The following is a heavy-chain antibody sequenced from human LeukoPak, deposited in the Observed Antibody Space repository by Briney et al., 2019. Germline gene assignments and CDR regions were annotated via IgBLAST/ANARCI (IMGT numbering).Heavy chain of an antibody. CDR2: IHTSGTT. J-gene: IGHJ4*02. D-gene: IGHD5-12*01. V-gene: IGHV4-4*07. CDR3: AREETTRSLRAFDC. Sequence: SATLSLTSTVSHGSVGSNFWTCMRQPAGQGLEWIGRIHTSGTTTHNPSLKSRVTMSVDTSKNQFSLELSSVTAADTAVYYCAREETTRSLRAFDCWGQGTLVTVS. CDR1: HGSVGSNF.